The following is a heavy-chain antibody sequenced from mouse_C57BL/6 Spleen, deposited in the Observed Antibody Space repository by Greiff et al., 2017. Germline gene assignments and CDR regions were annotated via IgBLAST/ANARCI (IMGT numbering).Heavy chain of an antibody. J-gene: IGHJ3*01. CDR1: GFTFTDYY. Sequence: VQLKESGPVLVKPGPSVKISCKASGFTFTDYYMHWVKQSHGKSLEWIGLVYPYNGGTSYNQKFKGKAILTVDTSSSTAYMELNSLTSEDSAVYYCASAEIPAWFAYWGQGTLVTVSA. CDR2: VYPYNGGT. V-gene: IGHV1-36*01. CDR3: ASAEIPAWFAY.